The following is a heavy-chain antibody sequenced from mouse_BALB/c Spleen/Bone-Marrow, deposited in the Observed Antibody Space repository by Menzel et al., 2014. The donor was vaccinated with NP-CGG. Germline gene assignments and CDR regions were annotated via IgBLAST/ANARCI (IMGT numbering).Heavy chain of an antibody. CDR3: TRGRRAWFAY. D-gene: IGHD3-1*01. CDR2: INPSNGGT. Sequence: QVHVKQSGAELVKPGASVKLSCKASGYTFTSYYMYWVKQRPGQGLEWIGGINPSNGGTNFNEKFKSKATLTVDKSSSKAYMQLSSLTSEDSAVYYCTRGRRAWFAYWGQGTLVTVSA. CDR1: GYTFTSYY. J-gene: IGHJ3*01. V-gene: IGHV1S81*02.